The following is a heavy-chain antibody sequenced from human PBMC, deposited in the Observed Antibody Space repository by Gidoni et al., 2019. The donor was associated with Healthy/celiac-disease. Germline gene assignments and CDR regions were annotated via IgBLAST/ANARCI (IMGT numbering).Heavy chain of an antibody. CDR2: ISGRGGST. CDR1: GFTFSSYA. V-gene: IGHV3-23*01. Sequence: EVQLLESGGGLVQPGGSLRLSCAASGFTFSSYAMTWVRQAPGKGLEWVSDISGRGGSTSYADSVKGRFTISRDNSKNTLYLQMNSLRAEDTAVYYCAKSTSLGYCSSTSCYGSFFLVYWGQGTLVTVSS. J-gene: IGHJ4*02. CDR3: AKSTSLGYCSSTSCYGSFFLVY. D-gene: IGHD2-2*01.